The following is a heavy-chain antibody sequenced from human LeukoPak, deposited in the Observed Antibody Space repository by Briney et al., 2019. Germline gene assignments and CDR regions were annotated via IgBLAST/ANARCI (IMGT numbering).Heavy chain of an antibody. D-gene: IGHD3-10*01. J-gene: IGHJ4*02. CDR2: VYWTGDK. V-gene: IGHV2-5*01. CDR1: GFSLSSSGVA. CDR3: AHRGYYNSNMNPFDY. Sequence: SGPTLANPTQTLTLTCSCSGFSLSSSGVAVGWIRQSPGKALEWLALVYWTGDKQYRPSLQSRLNISRDTSNNQVALTLTNMDPEDTGTYYCAHRGYYNSNMNPFDYWGQGTLVIVSS.